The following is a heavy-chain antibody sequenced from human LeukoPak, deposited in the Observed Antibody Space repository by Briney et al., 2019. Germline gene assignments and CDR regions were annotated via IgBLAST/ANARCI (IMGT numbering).Heavy chain of an antibody. CDR2: IWYDGSNK. CDR1: GFTFSSYG. V-gene: IGHV3-33*06. D-gene: IGHD3-10*01. CDR3: AKDSETRLFDY. J-gene: IGHJ4*02. Sequence: GVSLRLSCAASGFTFSSYGMHWVRQAPGKGLEWVAVIWYDGSNKYYADSVKGRFTISRDNSKNTLYLQMNSLRAEDTAVYYCAKDSETRLFDYWGQGTLVTVSS.